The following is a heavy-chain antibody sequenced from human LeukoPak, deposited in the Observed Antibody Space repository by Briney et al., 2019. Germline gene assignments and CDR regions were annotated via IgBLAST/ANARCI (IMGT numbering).Heavy chain of an antibody. CDR1: GGSISSYY. CDR3: ARPTMGYFDY. D-gene: IGHD3-10*01. Sequence: SETLSLTCTVSGGSISSYYWSWIRQPPGKGLEWIGYIYYSGSTNYNPSLKSRVTISVDTSKNQFSLKLSSVTAADTAVYYCARPTMGYFDYWGQGTLVTVSS. J-gene: IGHJ4*02. CDR2: IYYSGST. V-gene: IGHV4-59*12.